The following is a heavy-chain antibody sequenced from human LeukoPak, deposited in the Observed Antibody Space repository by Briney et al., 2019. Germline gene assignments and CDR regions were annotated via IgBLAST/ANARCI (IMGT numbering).Heavy chain of an antibody. D-gene: IGHD4-11*01. J-gene: IGHJ4*02. V-gene: IGHV3-33*01. CDR1: GFTFSNHA. CDR3: ARGVTTADY. CDR2: IWYDGSNK. Sequence: GGSLRLSCVASGFTFSNHAMTWVSQAPGKGLEWVAVIWYDGSNKYYTDSVKGRFTISRDNSKNMLYLQMNSLRAEDTAVYYCARGVTTADYWGQGTLVTVSS.